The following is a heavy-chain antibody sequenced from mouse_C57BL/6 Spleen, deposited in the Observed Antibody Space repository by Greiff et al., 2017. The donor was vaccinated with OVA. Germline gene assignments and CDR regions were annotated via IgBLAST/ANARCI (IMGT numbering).Heavy chain of an antibody. CDR2: ISSGGSYT. J-gene: IGHJ2*01. V-gene: IGHV5-6*01. Sequence: EVQLQESGGDLVKPGGSLKLSCAASGFTFSSYGMSWVRQTPDKRLEWVATISSGGSYTYYPDSVKGRFTISRDNAKNTLYLQMSSLKSEDTAMYYCARRLVDYWGQGTTLTVSS. D-gene: IGHD2-2*01. CDR3: ARRLVDY. CDR1: GFTFSSYG.